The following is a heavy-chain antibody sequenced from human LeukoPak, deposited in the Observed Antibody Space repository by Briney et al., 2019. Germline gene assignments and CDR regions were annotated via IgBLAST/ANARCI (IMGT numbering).Heavy chain of an antibody. Sequence: PSETLSLTCTVSGGSISSGSYYWRWIRQPAGKGLEWIGRIYTSGSTNYNPSLKSRVTISVDTSKNQFSLKLSSVTAADTAVYYCARARAGYCTNGVCLDYYYYYMGVWGKGTTVTVSS. V-gene: IGHV4-61*02. CDR2: IYTSGST. CDR1: GGSISSGSYY. J-gene: IGHJ6*03. CDR3: ARARAGYCTNGVCLDYYYYYMGV. D-gene: IGHD2-8*01.